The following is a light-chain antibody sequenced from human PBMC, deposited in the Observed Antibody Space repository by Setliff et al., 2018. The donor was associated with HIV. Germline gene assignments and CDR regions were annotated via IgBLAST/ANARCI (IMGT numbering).Light chain of an antibody. V-gene: IGLV2-14*01. J-gene: IGLJ1*01. CDR2: EVT. CDR3: SSYTSSSTPV. CDR1: SSDVGAYIY. Sequence: LTQPASVSGSPGQSITISCTGTSSDVGAYIYVSWYQQHPGKAPKLVIYEVTHRPSGVSNRFSGSKSGNTASLTISGLQPEDEADYYCSSYTSSSTPVFGTGTKVTVL.